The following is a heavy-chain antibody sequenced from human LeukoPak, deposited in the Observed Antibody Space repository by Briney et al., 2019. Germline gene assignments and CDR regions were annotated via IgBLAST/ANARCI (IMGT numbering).Heavy chain of an antibody. CDR3: ARDPSGSGSYYDY. CDR2: IYYTGSN. CDR1: GRSISSYY. V-gene: IGHV4-59*01. Sequence: SETLSLAWTVSGRSISSYYWGWIRLAPGKGLECLGYIYYTGSNNYNPSLKSRVTISVDTSKNQFSLELTSVTAADTAVYYCARDPSGSGSYYDYWGQGPLVTVSS. J-gene: IGHJ4*02. D-gene: IGHD3-10*01.